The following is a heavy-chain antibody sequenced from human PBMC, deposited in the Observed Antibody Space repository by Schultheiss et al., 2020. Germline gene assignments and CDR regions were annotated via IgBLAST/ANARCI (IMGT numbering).Heavy chain of an antibody. V-gene: IGHV3-NL1*01. Sequence: GGSLRLSCAASGFTFSSYGMHWVRQAPGKGLEWVSVIYSCGSTYYADSVKGRFTISRDNSKNTLYLQMNSLRAEDTAVYYCARVMVRGVYYYYYGMDVWGQGTTVTVSS. CDR1: GFTFSSYG. CDR3: ARVMVRGVYYYYYGMDV. J-gene: IGHJ6*02. D-gene: IGHD3-10*01. CDR2: IYSCGST.